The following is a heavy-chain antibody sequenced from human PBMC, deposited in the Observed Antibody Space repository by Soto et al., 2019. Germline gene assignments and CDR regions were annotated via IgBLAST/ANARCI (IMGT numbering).Heavy chain of an antibody. D-gene: IGHD3-10*01. Sequence: QLQLQESGPGLVKPSETLSLTCTVSGGSISSSSYYWGWIRQPPGKGLEWIGSIYYSGSTYYNPSTKSRVTISVDTSKSHFSLKLSSVTAADTAVYYCARNTYYYGSGSYYSPYYYYMDVWGKGTTVTVSS. V-gene: IGHV4-39*02. CDR2: IYYSGST. J-gene: IGHJ6*03. CDR3: ARNTYYYGSGSYYSPYYYYMDV. CDR1: GGSISSSSYY.